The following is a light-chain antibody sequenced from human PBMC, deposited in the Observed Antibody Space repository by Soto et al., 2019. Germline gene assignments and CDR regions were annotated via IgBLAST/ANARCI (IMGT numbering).Light chain of an antibody. J-gene: IGKJ2*01. CDR3: QQYGSGYT. CDR2: GAS. CDR1: LSVSSSY. Sequence: SPGTLASSRGERATLSCRASLSVSSSYLACYQQKPGQAPRPLIDGASSRATGIPDRFSGSESGTDFTLTLSRLEPEAVAVYYCQQYGSGYTFGQGTTVAIK. V-gene: IGKV3-20*01.